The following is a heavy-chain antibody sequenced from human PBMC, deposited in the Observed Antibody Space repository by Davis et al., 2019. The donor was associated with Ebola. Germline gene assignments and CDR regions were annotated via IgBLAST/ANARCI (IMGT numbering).Heavy chain of an antibody. J-gene: IGHJ6*02. Sequence: SVKVSCKASGGTFSSYAISWVRQAPGQGLEWLGGFITLYGAPNYAQTFQGRVTMTRDTSTSTVYMELSSLRSDDTAVYYCAREYGDYGSLYYYGMDVWGQGTTVTVSS. D-gene: IGHD4-17*01. V-gene: IGHV1-69*05. CDR1: GGTFSSYA. CDR2: FITLYGAP. CDR3: AREYGDYGSLYYYGMDV.